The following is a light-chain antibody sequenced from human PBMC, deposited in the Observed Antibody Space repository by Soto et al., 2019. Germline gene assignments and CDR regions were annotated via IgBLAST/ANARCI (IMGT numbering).Light chain of an antibody. Sequence: DIQMTQSPSTLSGSVGDRVTITCRASQTISSWLAWYQQKPGKAPKVLIYKASSLESGVPSRFSGGGSGTEFTLTISSLQPDDFATYYCQQYSSYWTFGQGTKVDIK. CDR1: QTISSW. V-gene: IGKV1-5*03. J-gene: IGKJ1*01. CDR2: KAS. CDR3: QQYSSYWT.